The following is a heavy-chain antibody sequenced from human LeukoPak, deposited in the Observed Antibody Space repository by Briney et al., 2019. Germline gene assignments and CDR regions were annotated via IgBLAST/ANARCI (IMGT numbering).Heavy chain of an antibody. D-gene: IGHD4-17*01. CDR2: IYYTGST. Sequence: SEALSLTCTVSGGSISSSYWSWIRQPPGKGLEWIGYIYYTGSTTYNPSLKSRVTISVDTSKNQFSLKLRSVTAADTAVYYCARDYGDIPPDWYYDLWGRGTLVTVSS. J-gene: IGHJ2*01. CDR1: GGSISSSY. V-gene: IGHV4-59*01. CDR3: ARDYGDIPPDWYYDL.